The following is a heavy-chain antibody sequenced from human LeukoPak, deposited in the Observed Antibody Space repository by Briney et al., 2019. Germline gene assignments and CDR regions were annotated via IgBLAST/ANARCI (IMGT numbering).Heavy chain of an antibody. CDR1: GFTFSNYA. V-gene: IGHV3-23*01. CDR3: AKSTSFYLNS. CDR2: ISGSGDAT. Sequence: GGSLRLSCAASGFTFSNYAMTWVRQAPGKGLECVSVISGSGDATNYADSVKGRFTISRDNSKSTLYVQMNSLRAEDTAVYYCAKSTSFYLNSWGQGTLVTVSS. J-gene: IGHJ4*02.